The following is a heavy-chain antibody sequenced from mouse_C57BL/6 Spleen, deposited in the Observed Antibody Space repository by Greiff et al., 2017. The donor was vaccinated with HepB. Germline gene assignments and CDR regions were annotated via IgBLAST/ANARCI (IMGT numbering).Heavy chain of an antibody. CDR2: INPNNGGT. D-gene: IGHD3-2*02. CDR1: GYTFTDYY. J-gene: IGHJ3*01. Sequence: VQLQQSGPELVKPGASVKISCKASGYTFTDYYMNWVKQSHGKSLEWIGDINPNNGGTSYNQKFKGKATWTVDKSSSTAYMELRSLTSEDSAVYYCARSEDSSGSAWFAYWGQGTLVTVSA. V-gene: IGHV1-26*01. CDR3: ARSEDSSGSAWFAY.